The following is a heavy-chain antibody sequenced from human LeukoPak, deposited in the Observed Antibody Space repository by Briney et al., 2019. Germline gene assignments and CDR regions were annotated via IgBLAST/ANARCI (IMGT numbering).Heavy chain of an antibody. CDR3: AKDTYYYDSSGYYE. V-gene: IGHV3-43*02. Sequence: GGSLRLSCAASGFTFDDYAMHWVRQAPGKGLEWVSLISGDGGSTCYADSVKGRFTISRDNSKNSLYLQMNSLRTEDTALYYCAKDTYYYDSSGYYEWGQGTLVTVSS. J-gene: IGHJ4*02. D-gene: IGHD3-22*01. CDR2: ISGDGGST. CDR1: GFTFDDYA.